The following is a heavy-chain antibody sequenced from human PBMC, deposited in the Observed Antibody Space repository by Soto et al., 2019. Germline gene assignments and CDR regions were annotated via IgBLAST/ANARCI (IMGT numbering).Heavy chain of an antibody. CDR3: ARPRNYYDGAFDI. Sequence: PSETLSLTCSVSGASVINDFWCWIRQTPGKGLEWIGYIYYSGSTNYNPSLRSRVTISVDTSKNQFSLKLSSVTAADTAVYYCARPRNYYDGAFDIWGQGTMVTV. D-gene: IGHD3-22*01. CDR2: IYYSGST. J-gene: IGHJ3*02. CDR1: GASVINDF. V-gene: IGHV4-59*02.